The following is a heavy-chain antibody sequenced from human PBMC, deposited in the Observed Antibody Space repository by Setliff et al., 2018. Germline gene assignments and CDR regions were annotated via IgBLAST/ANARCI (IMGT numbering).Heavy chain of an antibody. CDR1: GYTFKDYI. V-gene: IGHV1-18*04. CDR3: AKEPAVSLTEAVRRSYYDYALDV. Sequence: ASVKVSCKASGYTFKDYIINWVRQAPGQGLEWLGWISPHTGKTYYATKLEGRITMTTDTRTATAYLELRGLRFDDSAIYYCAKEPAVSLTEAVRRSYYDYALDVWGQGTTVTV. D-gene: IGHD3-10*01. CDR2: ISPHTGKT. J-gene: IGHJ6*02.